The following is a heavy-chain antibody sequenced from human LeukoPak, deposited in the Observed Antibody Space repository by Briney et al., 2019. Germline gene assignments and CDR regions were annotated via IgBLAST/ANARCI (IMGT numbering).Heavy chain of an antibody. CDR3: ATTMVRGVITIPYFDY. D-gene: IGHD3-10*01. CDR1: GGTFSSYA. CDR2: IIPIFGTA. J-gene: IGHJ4*02. Sequence: SVKVSCKASGGTFSSYAISWVRQAPGQGLEWMGGIIPIFGTANYAQKFQGRVTITADESTSTAYMELSSLRSEDTAVYYCATTMVRGVITIPYFDYWGQGTLVTVSS. V-gene: IGHV1-69*13.